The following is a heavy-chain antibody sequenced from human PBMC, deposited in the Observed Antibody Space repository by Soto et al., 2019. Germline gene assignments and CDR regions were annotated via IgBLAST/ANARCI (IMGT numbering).Heavy chain of an antibody. V-gene: IGHV4-4*02. CDR3: ARTRQYCSATTCYEFYFDF. CDR2: IFHAGST. Sequence: SETLSLTCTVSGGAITNTHWWRWVRQPPGKGREWLGAIFHAGSTNYHPSLKSRITMSADKSETRFSLNLTSVTAADTAVYYCARTRQYCSATTCYEFYFDFWGQGTLVTVSS. J-gene: IGHJ4*02. D-gene: IGHD2-2*01. CDR1: GGAITNTHW.